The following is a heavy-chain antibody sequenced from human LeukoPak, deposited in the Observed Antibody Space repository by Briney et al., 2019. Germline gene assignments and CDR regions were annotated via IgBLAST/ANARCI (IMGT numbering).Heavy chain of an antibody. Sequence: SGGSLGLSCAASGFTFSDYYMSWIRQAPGKGLEWVSYISSSGSTIYYADSVKGRFTISRDNAKNSLYLQMNSLRAEDTAVYYCAREDPSAYGDYAQPSSEYGMDVWGQGTTVTVSS. V-gene: IGHV3-11*01. D-gene: IGHD4-17*01. CDR2: ISSSGSTI. CDR3: AREDPSAYGDYAQPSSEYGMDV. J-gene: IGHJ6*02. CDR1: GFTFSDYY.